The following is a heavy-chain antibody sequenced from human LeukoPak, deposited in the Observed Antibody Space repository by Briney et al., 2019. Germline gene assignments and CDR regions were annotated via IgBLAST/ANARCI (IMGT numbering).Heavy chain of an antibody. V-gene: IGHV3-53*01. CDR2: IYSGGST. J-gene: IGHJ3*02. D-gene: IGHD6-13*01. CDR3: ARGAAAGMGGHDAFDI. CDR1: GFTVRSNY. Sequence: GGSLRLSCAASGFTVRSNYMSWVRQAPGKGLEWVSVIYSGGSTYYADSVKGRFTISRDNSKNTLYLQMNSLRVEDTAVYYCARGAAAGMGGHDAFDIWGQGTMVTVSS.